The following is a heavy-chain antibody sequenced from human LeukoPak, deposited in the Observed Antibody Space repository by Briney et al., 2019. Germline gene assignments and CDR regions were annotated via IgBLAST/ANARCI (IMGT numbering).Heavy chain of an antibody. D-gene: IGHD1-26*01. CDR1: GGSFSGYY. V-gene: IGHV4-34*01. Sequence: SETRSLTCAVYGGSFSGYYWSWIRQPPGKGLEWIRELNHSGSTNYNPSLKSRVTISVDTSKNQFSLKLSSVTAADTAVYYCARGLVGATAGYWGEGTRVPVFS. J-gene: IGHJ4*02. CDR3: ARGLVGATAGY. CDR2: LNHSGST.